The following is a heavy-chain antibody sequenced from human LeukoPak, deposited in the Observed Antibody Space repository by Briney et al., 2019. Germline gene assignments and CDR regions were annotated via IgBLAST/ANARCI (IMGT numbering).Heavy chain of an antibody. V-gene: IGHV4-34*01. CDR1: GESLNSYY. J-gene: IGHJ4*02. D-gene: IGHD1-14*01. CDR2: IYESGAT. Sequence: PSETLSLTCAVYGESLNSYYWSWVRQPPGEGLEWIGEIYESGATKYNPSLKSRVAISMVPSKQQFSLRLSSVTAADTAVYYCARGDRPGYDYWGQGTLVTVSS. CDR3: ARGDRPGYDY.